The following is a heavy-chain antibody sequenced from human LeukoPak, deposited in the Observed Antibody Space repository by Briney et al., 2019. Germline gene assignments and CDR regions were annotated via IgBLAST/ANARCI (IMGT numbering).Heavy chain of an antibody. CDR3: AREREVGLPSGSFNY. D-gene: IGHD6-25*01. CDR1: GGSISSYY. J-gene: IGHJ4*02. V-gene: IGHV4-34*01. CDR2: INHSGST. Sequence: PSETLSLTCTVSGGSISSYYWSWIRQPPGKGLEWIGEINHSGSTNYNPSLKSRVTISVDTSKNQFSLKLSSVTAADTAVYYCAREREVGLPSGSFNYWGQGTLVTVSS.